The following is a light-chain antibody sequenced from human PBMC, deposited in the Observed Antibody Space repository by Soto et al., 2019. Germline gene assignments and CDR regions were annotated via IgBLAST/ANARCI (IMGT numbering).Light chain of an antibody. CDR2: GAS. CDR1: QSVSSN. Sequence: IVMTQSPATLSVSPGERASLSCRASQSVSSNLAWYQQKPGQAPRLLIYGASTRATDIPARISGSGSGTEFTLTIFSLMCHPFALLESPLSNIWARTFALGTKVDIK. J-gene: IGKJ1*01. V-gene: IGKV3-15*01. CDR3: PLSNIWART.